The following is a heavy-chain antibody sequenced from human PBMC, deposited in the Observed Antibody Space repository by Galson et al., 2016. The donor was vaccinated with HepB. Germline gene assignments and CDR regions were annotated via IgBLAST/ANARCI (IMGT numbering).Heavy chain of an antibody. V-gene: IGHV3-74*01. J-gene: IGHJ6*03. CDR1: GFTFSNYW. CDR2: INSDVSST. D-gene: IGHD3-10*01. Sequence: SLRLSCAASGFTFSNYWMHWVRQAPGKGLVWVSRINSDVSSTSYADSVKGRFTISRDTAKNTLYLQMNSLRAEDTAVYYCARGGFILSLYSMDVWGKGTTVTVSS. CDR3: ARGGFILSLYSMDV.